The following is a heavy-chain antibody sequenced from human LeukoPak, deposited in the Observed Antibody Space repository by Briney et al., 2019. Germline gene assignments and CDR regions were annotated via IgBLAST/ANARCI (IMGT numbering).Heavy chain of an antibody. CDR2: ISGSGGRT. CDR3: AKDSWRDQLPFIFDF. V-gene: IGHV3-23*01. Sequence: PGGSLRLSCAASGFTFTNYVMSWVRQAPGKGLEWVSSISGSGGRTFYADSVKGRPTISRDNSKNTLYLEMSSLRAEDTAFYYCAKDSWRDQLPFIFDFWGQGTLVTVSS. D-gene: IGHD2-2*01. CDR1: GFTFTNYV. J-gene: IGHJ4*02.